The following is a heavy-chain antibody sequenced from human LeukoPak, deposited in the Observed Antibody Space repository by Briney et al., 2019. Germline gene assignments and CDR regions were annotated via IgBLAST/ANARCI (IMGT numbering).Heavy chain of an antibody. Sequence: GSLRLSCAASGFTFSSYAMSWIRQPPGKGLEWIGSIYSSGSTYYNPSLKSRVTISVDTSKNQFSLKLTSVTAADMAVYYCARHYGPWGQGTLVTVSS. CDR3: ARHYGP. D-gene: IGHD4-17*01. J-gene: IGHJ5*02. CDR1: GFTFSSYA. V-gene: IGHV4-39*01. CDR2: IYSSGST.